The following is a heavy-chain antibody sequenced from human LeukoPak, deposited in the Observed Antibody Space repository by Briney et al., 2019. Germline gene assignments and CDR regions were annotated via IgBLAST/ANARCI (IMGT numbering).Heavy chain of an antibody. CDR2: ISYDGNNK. J-gene: IGHJ4*02. Sequence: GGSLRLSCAASGFTFNNYAIHWVRQVPGKGLEWVAVISYDGNNKYYADSVKGRFTISRDNAKNTLYLQMNSLRAEDTAVYYCARVLTGYYNFDYWGQGTLVTVSS. CDR3: ARVLTGYYNFDY. CDR1: GFTFNNYA. D-gene: IGHD3-9*01. V-gene: IGHV3-30-3*01.